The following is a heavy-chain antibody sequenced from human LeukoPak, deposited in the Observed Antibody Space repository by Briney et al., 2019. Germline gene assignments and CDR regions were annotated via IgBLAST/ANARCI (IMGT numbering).Heavy chain of an antibody. CDR3: ARGLGYCSGVSCYSGH. Sequence: SETLSLTCTVSGGSISSYYWSWIRQPAGKGLEWIGRIYTSGSTNYNPSLKSRVTMSVDTSKNQFSLKLSSVTAADTAVYYCARGLGYCSGVSCYSGHWGQGTLVTVSS. CDR2: IYTSGST. CDR1: GGSISSYY. V-gene: IGHV4-4*07. J-gene: IGHJ4*02. D-gene: IGHD2-15*01.